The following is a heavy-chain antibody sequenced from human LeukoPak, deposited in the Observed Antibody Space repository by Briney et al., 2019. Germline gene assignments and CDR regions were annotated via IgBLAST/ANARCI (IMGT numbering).Heavy chain of an antibody. CDR2: IYPGDSNT. CDR3: ARRDGPYSYDSSGYFDC. CDR1: GYSFTNYW. D-gene: IGHD3-22*01. V-gene: IGHV5-51*01. J-gene: IGHJ4*02. Sequence: GESLKISCKGSGYSFTNYWIGWVRQMPGKGLEWMGIIYPGDSNTRYSPSFQGQVTISADKSISTAYLQWSSLMASDSAMYYCARRDGPYSYDSSGYFDCWGQGTLVTVFS.